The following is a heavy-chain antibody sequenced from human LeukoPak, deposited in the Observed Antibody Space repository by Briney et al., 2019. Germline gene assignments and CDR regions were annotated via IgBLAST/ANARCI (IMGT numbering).Heavy chain of an antibody. D-gene: IGHD6-19*01. Sequence: PGRSLRLSCAASGFTFSSYGMHWVRQAPGKGLEWVAVISYDGSNKYYADSVKGRFTISRDNSKITLYLQMNSLRAEDTAVYYCAKDRGSGWTPVWFDPWGQGTLVTVSS. CDR3: AKDRGSGWTPVWFDP. V-gene: IGHV3-30*18. CDR1: GFTFSSYG. J-gene: IGHJ5*02. CDR2: ISYDGSNK.